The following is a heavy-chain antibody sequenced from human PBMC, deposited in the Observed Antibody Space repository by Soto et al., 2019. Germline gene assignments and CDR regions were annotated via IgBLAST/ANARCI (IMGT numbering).Heavy chain of an antibody. D-gene: IGHD2-15*01. CDR1: GFTFSNYD. J-gene: IGHJ6*02. V-gene: IGHV3-13*04. CDR2: ITTAGDT. Sequence: EVQLVESGGGLVQPGGSLRLSCAASGFTFSNYDMHWVRQVTGKGLEWVSGITTAGDTYYPGSVKSRFTISREKAKNSLYLQMNSLSAGDPAVYYCARELHGGSYGMDVWGQGTTVTVSS. CDR3: ARELHGGSYGMDV.